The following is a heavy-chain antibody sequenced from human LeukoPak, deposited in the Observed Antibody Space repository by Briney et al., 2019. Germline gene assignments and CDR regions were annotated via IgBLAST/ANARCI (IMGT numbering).Heavy chain of an antibody. D-gene: IGHD3-16*01. Sequence: GGSLRLSCAASGFTFSSYGMHWVRQAPGKGLEWVSGISGSGTSTYYADSVKGRFTTSRDNSKNTLYLQMNSLRAEDTAVYYCARALGGSSDYWGQGTLVTVSS. CDR2: ISGSGTST. V-gene: IGHV3-23*01. J-gene: IGHJ4*02. CDR1: GFTFSSYG. CDR3: ARALGGSSDY.